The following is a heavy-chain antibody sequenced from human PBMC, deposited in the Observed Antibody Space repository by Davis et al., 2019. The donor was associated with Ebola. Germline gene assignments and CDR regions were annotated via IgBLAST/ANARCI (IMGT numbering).Heavy chain of an antibody. CDR1: GFTFSSYE. Sequence: GSLRLSCAASGFTFSSYEMNWVRQAPGKGLEWVSYISSSGSTIYYADSVKGRFTISRDNAKNSLYLQMNSLRAEDTAVYYCARDRDSIAAAGTYYYGMDVWGQGTTVTVSS. CDR2: ISSSGSTI. CDR3: ARDRDSIAAAGTYYYGMDV. D-gene: IGHD6-13*01. J-gene: IGHJ6*02. V-gene: IGHV3-48*03.